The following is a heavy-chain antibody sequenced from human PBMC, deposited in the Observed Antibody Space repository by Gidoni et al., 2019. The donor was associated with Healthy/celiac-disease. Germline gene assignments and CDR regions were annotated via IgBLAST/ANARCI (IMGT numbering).Heavy chain of an antibody. V-gene: IGHV1-69*01. CDR3: ASRATGYYYDSSGYGHFDY. J-gene: IGHJ4*02. Sequence: QVHLVQSGAEATTPGSSVNIPCKSSGGTFSSYARRWVGQAPGHGLEWMGGIIPLFGTANYAQKFQGRVTITADESTSTAYMELSSLRSEDTAVYYCASRATGYYYDSSGYGHFDYWGQGTLVTVSS. CDR2: IIPLFGTA. CDR1: GGTFSSYA. D-gene: IGHD3-22*01.